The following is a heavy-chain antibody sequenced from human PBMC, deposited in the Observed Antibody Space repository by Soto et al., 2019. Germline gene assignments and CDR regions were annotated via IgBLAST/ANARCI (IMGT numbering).Heavy chain of an antibody. CDR2: INHSGST. CDR3: ARCPDIVVVPAAIKSWWFDP. Sequence: SETLSLTCAVYGGSFSGYYWSWIRQPPGKGLEWIGEINHSGSTNYNPSLKSRVTISVDTSKNRFSLKLSSVTAADTAVYYCARCPDIVVVPAAIKSWWFDPWGQGTLVTVSS. CDR1: GGSFSGYY. D-gene: IGHD2-2*01. V-gene: IGHV4-34*01. J-gene: IGHJ5*02.